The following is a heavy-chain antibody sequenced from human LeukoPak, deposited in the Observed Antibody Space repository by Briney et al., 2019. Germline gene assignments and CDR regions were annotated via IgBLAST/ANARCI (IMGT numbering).Heavy chain of an antibody. D-gene: IGHD1-26*01. V-gene: IGHV1-2*02. Sequence: ASVKVSCKASGYTFTGYYMHWVRQAPGQGLEWMGWINPNSGGTNYAQKFQGRVTMTRDTSISTAYMELSRLRSDDTAVYYCARERVGATEAFDIWGQGTMVTVSS. CDR1: GYTFTGYY. CDR2: INPNSGGT. CDR3: ARERVGATEAFDI. J-gene: IGHJ3*02.